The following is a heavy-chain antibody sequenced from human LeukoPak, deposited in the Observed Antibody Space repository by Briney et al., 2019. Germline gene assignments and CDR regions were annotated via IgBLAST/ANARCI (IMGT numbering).Heavy chain of an antibody. V-gene: IGHV4-59*01. CDR1: GGSISSYY. J-gene: IGHJ6*03. CDR2: IYYSGTT. D-gene: IGHD2-15*01. Sequence: SETLSLTCTVSGGSISSYYWSWIRQPPGKGLEWIGYIYYSGTTNYNPSLKSRVTISVDTSKNQFSLKLSSVTAADTAVYYCARTTEGYCRGRSCYSYYYYMDVWGKGTTVTVSS. CDR3: ARTTEGYCRGRSCYSYYYYMDV.